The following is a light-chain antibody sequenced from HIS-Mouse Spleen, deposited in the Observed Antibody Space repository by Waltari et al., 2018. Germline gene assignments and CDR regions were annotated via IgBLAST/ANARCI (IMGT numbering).Light chain of an antibody. CDR3: CSYAGSSTFEV. Sequence: QAALTQPASVSGSPGQSITISCTGTSSDVGSYNLSSWYQQHPGKAPKLMIYEGSQRPSGVSNRFSGSKSGNTASLTISGLQAEDEADYYCCSYAGSSTFEVFGGGTKLTVL. CDR1: SSDVGSYNL. V-gene: IGLV2-23*03. CDR2: EGS. J-gene: IGLJ2*01.